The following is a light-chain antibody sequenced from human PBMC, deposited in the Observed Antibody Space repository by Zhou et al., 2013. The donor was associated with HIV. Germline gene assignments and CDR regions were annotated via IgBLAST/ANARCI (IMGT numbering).Light chain of an antibody. CDR2: AAS. J-gene: IGKJ2*01. Sequence: AIRMTQSPSSLSASTGDRVTITCRASQGISSYLAWYQQKPGKAPKVLIYAASSLQSGVPSRFSGSGSGTDFTLTISSLQPEDFATYYCQQANSFPYTFGQGTRLEIK. V-gene: IGKV1-8*01. CDR1: QGISSY. CDR3: QQANSFPYT.